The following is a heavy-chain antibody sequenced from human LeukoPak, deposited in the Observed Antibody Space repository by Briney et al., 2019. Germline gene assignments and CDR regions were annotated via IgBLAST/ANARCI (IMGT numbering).Heavy chain of an antibody. CDR3: ARSVTTDYYFDY. J-gene: IGHJ4*02. V-gene: IGHV1-2*02. CDR2: INPNSGGT. CDR1: GYTFTGYY. D-gene: IGHD4-17*01. Sequence: ASVKVSCKASGYTFTGYYMHGVRQAPGQGLEWMGWINPNSGGTNYAQKFQGRVTMTRDTSISTAYMELSRLRSDDTAVYYCARSVTTDYYFDYWGQRTLVTVSS.